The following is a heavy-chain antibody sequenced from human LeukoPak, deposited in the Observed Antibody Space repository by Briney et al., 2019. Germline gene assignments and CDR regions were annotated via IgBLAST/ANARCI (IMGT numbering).Heavy chain of an antibody. CDR3: ARGLTVPGAKYYFDN. V-gene: IGHV3-49*04. D-gene: IGHD1-26*01. CDR2: IRSKTYGGTT. J-gene: IGHJ4*02. Sequence: PGGSLRLSCTTSGFTFGDYGLTWVRQAPGKGLEWVGFIRSKTYGGTTEFPVSVKGRFSISRDDSRSIAYLQMNSLKPEDTALYYCARGLTVPGAKYYFDNWGQGTLVTVSS. CDR1: GFTFGDYG.